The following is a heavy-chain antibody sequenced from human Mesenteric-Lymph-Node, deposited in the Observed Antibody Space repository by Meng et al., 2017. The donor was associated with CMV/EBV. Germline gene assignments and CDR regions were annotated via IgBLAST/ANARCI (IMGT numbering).Heavy chain of an antibody. CDR3: ARGLDYYEFDY. CDR2: IGTSSGGT. V-gene: IGHV3-21*01. J-gene: IGHJ4*02. D-gene: IGHD3-22*01. Sequence: LSCAAAGFTFSTYSMTWVRQAPGKGLEWVSSIGTSSGGTYHGDSLRARFTISRDNAKNSVYLQMNSLRAEDTAVYYCARGLDYYEFDYWGQGTLVTVSS. CDR1: GFTFSTYS.